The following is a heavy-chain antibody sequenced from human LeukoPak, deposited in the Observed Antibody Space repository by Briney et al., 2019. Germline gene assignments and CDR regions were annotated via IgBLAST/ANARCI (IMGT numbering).Heavy chain of an antibody. CDR1: GFTVSSSY. D-gene: IGHD6-19*01. CDR3: ARDRGYSSGWYILDP. Sequence: GGSLRLSCAASGFTVSSSYMSWVRQAPGKGLEWVSVIYSGGSTYYADSVKGRFTISRDNSKNTLYLQMNSLRAEDTAVYYCARDRGYSSGWYILDPWGQGTLVTVS. J-gene: IGHJ5*02. V-gene: IGHV3-66*01. CDR2: IYSGGST.